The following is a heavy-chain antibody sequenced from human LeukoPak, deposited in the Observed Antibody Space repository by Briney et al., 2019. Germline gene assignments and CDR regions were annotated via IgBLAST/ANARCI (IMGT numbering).Heavy chain of an antibody. V-gene: IGHV4-59*01. D-gene: IGHD2-2*02. CDR3: ARVYTEGDDAFDI. J-gene: IGHJ3*02. Sequence: PSETLSLTCTVSGGSISSYYWSWIRQLPGKGLEWIGYIYYSGSTNYNPSLKSRVTISVDTSKNQFSLKLSSVTAADTAVYYCARVYTEGDDAFDIWGQGTMVTVSS. CDR1: GGSISSYY. CDR2: IYYSGST.